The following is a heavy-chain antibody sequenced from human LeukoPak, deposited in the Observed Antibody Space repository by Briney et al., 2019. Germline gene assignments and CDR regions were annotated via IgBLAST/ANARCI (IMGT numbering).Heavy chain of an antibody. V-gene: IGHV3-21*01. D-gene: IGHD2-15*01. CDR3: ARGSVGGVVVAAMTPDAEYFQH. CDR2: ISSSSSYT. Sequence: GGSLRLTCAASGFTFSSYSMNWVRQAPGKGLEWVSSISSSSSYTYYADSVKGRFTISRDNAKNPLYLQMNSLRAEDTAVYYCARGSVGGVVVAAMTPDAEYFQHWGQGTLVTVSS. J-gene: IGHJ1*01. CDR1: GFTFSSYS.